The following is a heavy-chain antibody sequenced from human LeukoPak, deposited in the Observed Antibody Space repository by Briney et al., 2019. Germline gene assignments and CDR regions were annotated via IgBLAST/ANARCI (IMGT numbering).Heavy chain of an antibody. Sequence: WGSLRLSCAASGFTFSGYAMKWARQAPGKGLEWVSSISGGSSYIYYADSVKGRFTISRDNAKNSLYLQMNSLRAEDTAVYYCARVIGGATPYYFDYWGQGTLVTVSS. CDR2: ISGGSSYI. D-gene: IGHD1-26*01. V-gene: IGHV3-21*01. CDR1: GFTFSGYA. CDR3: ARVIGGATPYYFDY. J-gene: IGHJ4*02.